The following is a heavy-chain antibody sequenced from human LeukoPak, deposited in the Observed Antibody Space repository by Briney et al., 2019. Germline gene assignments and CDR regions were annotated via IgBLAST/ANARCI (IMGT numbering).Heavy chain of an antibody. CDR1: GYSFTSYW. D-gene: IGHD2-2*01. J-gene: IGHJ4*02. CDR2: IYPGDSDT. CDR3: ARGGGCGSTSCSPFDY. Sequence: GESLKISCKGSGYSFTSYWIGWVRQMPGKGLEWMGIIYPGDSDTRYSPSFQGQVTISADKSISTAYLQWSSLKASDTAMYYCARGGGCGSTSCSPFDYWGQGTLVTVSS. V-gene: IGHV5-51*01.